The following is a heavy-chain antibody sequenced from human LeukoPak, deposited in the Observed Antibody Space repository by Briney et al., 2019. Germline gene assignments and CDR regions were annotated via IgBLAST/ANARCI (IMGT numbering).Heavy chain of an antibody. V-gene: IGHV3-23*01. CDR3: AKGPKLGDGFHCDY. CDR2: ISGSGGDT. CDR1: GFTFNNYA. D-gene: IGHD5-24*01. Sequence: GGSLRLSCAASGFTFNNYALSWVRQAPGKGLEWVSAISGSGGDTYYADSVKGRFTISRDITKNTLYLQMNSLRVEDTAVYYCAKGPKLGDGFHCDYWGQGTLVTVSS. J-gene: IGHJ4*02.